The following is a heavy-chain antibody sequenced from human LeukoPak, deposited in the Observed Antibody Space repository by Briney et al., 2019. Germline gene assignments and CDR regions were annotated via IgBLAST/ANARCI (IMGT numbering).Heavy chain of an antibody. Sequence: ASAKVSCKASRYDFTKYAVQWVRQAPGQRLEWMGCIDAGNGRTKYSQDFQGRVTITRDTSASIAYMELSSLRSDDMAVYYCARERGGTYYDILTGYFIPAASHNWFDPWGQGTLVTVSS. V-gene: IGHV1-3*03. CDR2: IDAGNGRT. CDR1: RYDFTKYA. J-gene: IGHJ5*02. D-gene: IGHD3-9*01. CDR3: ARERGGTYYDILTGYFIPAASHNWFDP.